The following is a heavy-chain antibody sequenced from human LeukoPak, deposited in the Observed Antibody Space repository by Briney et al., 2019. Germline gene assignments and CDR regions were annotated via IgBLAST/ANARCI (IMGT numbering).Heavy chain of an antibody. Sequence: SETLSLTCTVSGVSISSYYWSWIRQPAGKGLEWIGRIYTSGSTNYNPSLKSRVTISVDTSKNQFSLKLSSVTAADTAVYYCARGLVPAVYGSFDIWGQGTMVTVSS. CDR3: ARGLVPAVYGSFDI. D-gene: IGHD2-2*01. CDR2: IYTSGST. J-gene: IGHJ3*02. CDR1: GVSISSYY. V-gene: IGHV4-4*07.